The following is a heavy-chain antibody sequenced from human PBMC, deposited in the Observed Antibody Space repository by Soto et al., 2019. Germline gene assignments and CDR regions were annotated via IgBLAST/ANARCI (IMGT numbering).Heavy chain of an antibody. D-gene: IGHD3-10*01. CDR2: VSGGGGDT. V-gene: IGHV3-23*01. CDR3: AKDGASDSYYYYIDV. J-gene: IGHJ6*03. Sequence: EVQLLESGGGLVQPGGSLRLSCAASGFTFSNHAMTWVRQAPGKGLGGVSTVSGGGGDTYIAASVRGRFTISRDNSTDTRYLQMNSLRPEDTAVYFCAKDGASDSYYYYIDVWGKGTTVTVSS. CDR1: GFTFSNHA.